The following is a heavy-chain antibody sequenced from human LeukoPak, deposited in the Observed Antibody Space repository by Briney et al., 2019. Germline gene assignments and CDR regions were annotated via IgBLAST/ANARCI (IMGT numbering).Heavy chain of an antibody. CDR2: INHSGST. D-gene: IGHD2-2*01. J-gene: IGHJ5*02. CDR3: ARGPNPHQLPNWFDH. V-gene: IGHV4-34*01. CDR1: GGSFSGYY. Sequence: WETLSLTCAVYGGSFSGYYWSWIRQPPGKGLEWSGKINHSGSTNYNPSLKSRVTISVDTSKNQFSLKLSSVTAADTAVYYCARGPNPHQLPNWFDHWGQGTLVTVSS.